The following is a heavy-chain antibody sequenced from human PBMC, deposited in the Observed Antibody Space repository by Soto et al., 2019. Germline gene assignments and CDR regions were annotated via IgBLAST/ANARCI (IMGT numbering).Heavy chain of an antibody. Sequence: ASVKVSCKVSGYTLTELSMHWVRQAPGKGLEWMGGFDPEDGETIYAQKFQGRVTMTEDTSTDTAYMELSSLRSEDTAVYYCATATGQYSSSSGDFDIWGQGTMVTVSS. CDR2: FDPEDGET. V-gene: IGHV1-24*01. CDR3: ATATGQYSSSSGDFDI. D-gene: IGHD6-6*01. J-gene: IGHJ3*02. CDR1: GYTLTELS.